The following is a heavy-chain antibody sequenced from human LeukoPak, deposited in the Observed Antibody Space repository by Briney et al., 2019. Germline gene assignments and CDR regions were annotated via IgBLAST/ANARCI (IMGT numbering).Heavy chain of an antibody. D-gene: IGHD6-19*01. CDR3: ARHGEISGWYVRWFDP. CDR2: IYYSGST. J-gene: IGHJ5*02. Sequence: SETLSLTCTVSGGSISSYYWSLIRQPPGKGLEWIGYIYYSGSTNYNPSLKSRVTISVDTSKNQFSLNLSSVTAADTAVYYCARHGEISGWYVRWFDPWGQGTLVTVSS. CDR1: GGSISSYY. V-gene: IGHV4-59*08.